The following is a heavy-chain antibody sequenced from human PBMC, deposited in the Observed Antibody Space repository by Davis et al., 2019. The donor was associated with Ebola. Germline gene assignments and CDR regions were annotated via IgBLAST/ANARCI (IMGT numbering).Heavy chain of an antibody. V-gene: IGHV3-11*04. J-gene: IGHJ4*02. CDR2: ISSSGSTI. CDR1: GFSFSDYY. Sequence: GESLKISCAASGFSFSDYYMSWIRQAPGRGLEWVSYISSSGSTIYYADSVKGRFTISRDNAKNSLYLQMNSLRAEDTAVYYCAREGDYDYVWGSYLKVGFDYWGQGTLVTVSS. D-gene: IGHD3-16*02. CDR3: AREGDYDYVWGSYLKVGFDY.